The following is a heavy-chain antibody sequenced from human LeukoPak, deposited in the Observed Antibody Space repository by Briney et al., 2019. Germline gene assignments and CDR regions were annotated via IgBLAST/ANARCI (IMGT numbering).Heavy chain of an antibody. Sequence: GGSLRLSCAASGFTFSSHAMSWVRQAPGKGLEWVSAISGSGGSTYYADSVKGRFTISRDNSKNTLYLQMNSVRAEDTAVYYCAKDGDSYCSSTSCSLMNWFDPWGQGTLVTVSS. CDR1: GFTFSSHA. CDR2: ISGSGGST. CDR3: AKDGDSYCSSTSCSLMNWFDP. V-gene: IGHV3-23*01. D-gene: IGHD2-2*01. J-gene: IGHJ5*02.